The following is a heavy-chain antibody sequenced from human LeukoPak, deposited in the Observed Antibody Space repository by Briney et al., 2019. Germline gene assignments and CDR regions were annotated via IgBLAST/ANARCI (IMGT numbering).Heavy chain of an antibody. D-gene: IGHD3-10*01. CDR3: ARDTYYGYGMDV. CDR1: GSTFSSYS. J-gene: IGHJ6*02. CDR2: ISSSSSYI. V-gene: IGHV3-21*01. Sequence: GGSLRLSCAASGSTFSSYSMNWVRQAPGKGLEWVSSISSSSSYIYYADSVKGRFTISRDNAKNSLYLQMNSLRAEDTAVYYCARDTYYGYGMDVWGQGTTVTVSS.